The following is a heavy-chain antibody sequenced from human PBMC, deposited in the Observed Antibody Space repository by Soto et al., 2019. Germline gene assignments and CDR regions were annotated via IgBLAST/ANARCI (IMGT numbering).Heavy chain of an antibody. J-gene: IGHJ6*02. D-gene: IGHD1-26*01. CDR3: ARSPVGRPLDV. V-gene: IGHV1-46*01. CDR2: INPSGGST. Sequence: ASVNVSCKASRYTFTNFYIHWLRQAPGQGLEWMGIINPSGGSTTYPQKFQGRVTMTRDTSTSTVHMELITLRSEDTAVYYCARSPVGRPLDVWGPGTTVTVS. CDR1: RYTFTNFY.